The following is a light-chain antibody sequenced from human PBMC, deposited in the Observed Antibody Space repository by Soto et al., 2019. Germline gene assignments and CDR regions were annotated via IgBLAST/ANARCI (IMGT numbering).Light chain of an antibody. J-gene: IGLJ2*01. V-gene: IGLV2-8*01. Sequence: QSALTQPPSASGSPGQSVTISCTGTSSDVGGYNYVSWYQQYPGKAPKLMIYEVSKRPSGVPDRFSGSKSGNTASLTVSGLQAEDEADYYCSSYAGSNNFVVFGGGTKL. CDR1: SSDVGGYNY. CDR2: EVS. CDR3: SSYAGSNNFVV.